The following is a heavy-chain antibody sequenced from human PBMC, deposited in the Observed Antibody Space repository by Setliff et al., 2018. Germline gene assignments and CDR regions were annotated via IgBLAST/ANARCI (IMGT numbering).Heavy chain of an antibody. CDR1: GGSISSGGYY. Sequence: SETLSLTCTVSGGSISSGGYYWSWIRQHPGKGLEWIGYIYYSGSTYYNPSLKSLVTISVDTSKNQFSLKLSSVTAADTAVYYCARTYSSSSADWFDPWGQGTQVTVSS. CDR3: ARTYSSSSADWFDP. J-gene: IGHJ5*02. D-gene: IGHD6-6*01. CDR2: IYYSGST. V-gene: IGHV4-31*01.